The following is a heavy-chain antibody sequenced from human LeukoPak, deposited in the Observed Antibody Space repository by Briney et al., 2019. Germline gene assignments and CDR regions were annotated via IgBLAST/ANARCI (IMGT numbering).Heavy chain of an antibody. CDR1: GGSVTSTNS. V-gene: IGHV4-4*02. Sequence: PSGTLSPTYDVSGGSVTSTNSWAWVRQPPGKGLEWIEEVHLDGRTNYKPSLKGRLIMSVDLPENHISLRLTSVSAPDTAVYYCERAGGFYRALDCSGQGTLLSVPS. CDR3: ERAGGFYRALDC. J-gene: IGHJ4*02. CDR2: VHLDGRT. D-gene: IGHD1-14*01.